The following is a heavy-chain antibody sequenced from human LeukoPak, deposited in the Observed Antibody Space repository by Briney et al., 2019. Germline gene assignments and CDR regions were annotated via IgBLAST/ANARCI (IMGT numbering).Heavy chain of an antibody. D-gene: IGHD6-6*01. CDR2: ISGSGSTI. J-gene: IGHJ6*03. V-gene: IGHV3-11*04. CDR1: GFTFSDYY. Sequence: PGGSLRLSCAASGFTFSDYYMSWIRQAPGEGLEWVSYISGSGSTIYYADSMKGRFTISRDNAKVSLYLQVNSLRAEDTAVYYRARDYSSSSLRVMDYYYMDVWGRGTTVTVSS. CDR3: ARDYSSSSLRVMDYYYMDV.